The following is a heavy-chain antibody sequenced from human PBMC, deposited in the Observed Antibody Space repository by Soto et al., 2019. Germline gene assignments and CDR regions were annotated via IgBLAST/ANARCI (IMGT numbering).Heavy chain of an antibody. D-gene: IGHD2-15*01. CDR2: IKQDGSEK. CDR1: GFTFSSYW. Sequence: PGGSLRLSCAASGFTFSSYWMSWVRQAPGKGLEWVANIKQDGSEKYYVDSVKGRFTISRDNAKNSLYLQMNSLRAEDTAVYYCARAVVAATGDAFDIWGQGTIVTVSS. J-gene: IGHJ3*02. V-gene: IGHV3-7*03. CDR3: ARAVVAATGDAFDI.